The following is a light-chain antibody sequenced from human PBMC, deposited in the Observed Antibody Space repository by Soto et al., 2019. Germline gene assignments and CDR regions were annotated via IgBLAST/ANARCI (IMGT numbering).Light chain of an antibody. Sequence: VLTQPPSASGTPGQRVTISCSGSSSNIGSNTVTWYQHLPGTAPKLLIYSNDQRPSGVPDRFSGSKSGTSASLAISGLQSEDEADYYCASWDDSRKGVVFGGGTKLTVL. CDR1: SSNIGSNT. J-gene: IGLJ2*01. CDR3: ASWDDSRKGVV. V-gene: IGLV1-44*01. CDR2: SND.